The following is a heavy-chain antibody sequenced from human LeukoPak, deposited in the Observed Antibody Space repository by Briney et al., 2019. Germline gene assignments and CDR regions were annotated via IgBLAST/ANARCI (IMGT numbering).Heavy chain of an antibody. CDR3: ARDRVAGGSGSYFDY. CDR2: IKQDGSEK. Sequence: PGGSLRLSCAASGFTFSSYWMSWVRQAPGKGLEWVANIKQDGSEKYYVDSVRGRFTISRDNAKNSLYLQMNSLSAEDTAVYYCARDRVAGGSGSYFDYWGQGTLVTVSS. D-gene: IGHD3-10*01. V-gene: IGHV3-7*01. J-gene: IGHJ4*02. CDR1: GFTFSSYW.